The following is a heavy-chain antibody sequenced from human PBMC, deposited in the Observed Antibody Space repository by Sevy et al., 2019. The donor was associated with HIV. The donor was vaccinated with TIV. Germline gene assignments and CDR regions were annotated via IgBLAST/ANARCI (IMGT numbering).Heavy chain of an antibody. D-gene: IGHD2-15*01. V-gene: IGHV3-21*01. CDR3: ARLGGVADQGMDV. Sequence: GGSLRLSCAASGFTFSSYTMNWVRQAPGKGLEWVSSISSSSSYIYYADSVKGRFTISRDNAKNSLYLQMNSLRAEDTAVYYCARLGGVADQGMDVWGQGTMVTVSS. CDR1: GFTFSSYT. CDR2: ISSSSSYI. J-gene: IGHJ6*02.